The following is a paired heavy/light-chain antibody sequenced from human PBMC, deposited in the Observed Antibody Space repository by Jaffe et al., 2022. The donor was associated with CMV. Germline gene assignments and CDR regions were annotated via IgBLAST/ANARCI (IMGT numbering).Light chain of an antibody. Sequence: QSVLTQPPSASGTPGQRVTISCSGSSSNIGTNSVNWYQQFPGTAPKLLIYSSTQRPSGVPARFSASKSGTSGSLAISGLQSEDEADYYCAAWDDSPSGRFVFGTGTKVTVL. CDR2: SST. J-gene: IGLJ1*01. CDR1: SSNIGTNS. CDR3: AAWDDSPSGRFV. V-gene: IGLV1-44*01.
Heavy chain of an antibody. CDR3: TKDRNGYFGASSFHNYGLDV. CDR2: INWDGGNI. CDR1: GFTFDNYA. J-gene: IGHJ6*01. Sequence: EAQLVESGGGLVQPGRSLRLSCEVSGFTFDNYAMHWVRQAPGKGLEWVSGINWDGGNIAYADSVKGRFTVSRDNAKNFLFLQMNNLRPEDTALYYCTKDRNGYFGASSFHNYGLDVWGLGTTVTVSS. V-gene: IGHV3-9*01. D-gene: IGHD5-18*01.